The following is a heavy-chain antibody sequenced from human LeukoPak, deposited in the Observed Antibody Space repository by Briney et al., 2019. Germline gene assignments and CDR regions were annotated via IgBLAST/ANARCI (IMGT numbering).Heavy chain of an antibody. D-gene: IGHD3-3*01. Sequence: GASVKVSCKASGYTFTNYGISWVRQAPGQGLEWMGWISIYNGNTDYAQKPRGRVTMTTDTSTGTAYMELRSLRSDDTAVYYCARITYDFWSGYYMPDDPWGQGTLVTVSS. CDR1: GYTFTNYG. V-gene: IGHV1-18*01. CDR3: ARITYDFWSGYYMPDDP. CDR2: ISIYNGNT. J-gene: IGHJ5*02.